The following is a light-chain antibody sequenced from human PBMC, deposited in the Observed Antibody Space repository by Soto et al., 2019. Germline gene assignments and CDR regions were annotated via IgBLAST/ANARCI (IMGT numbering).Light chain of an antibody. V-gene: IGLV2-14*01. CDR1: SSDLGGYNY. CDR3: SSYTGSTTLV. J-gene: IGLJ2*01. CDR2: EVS. Sequence: QSALTQPASVSGSPGQSITISCTGTSSDLGGYNYVSWYQQHPGKAPKLMIYEVSNRPSGISNCFSGSKSGNTASLTISGLQAEDEADYYCSSYTGSTTLVFGGGTKLTVL.